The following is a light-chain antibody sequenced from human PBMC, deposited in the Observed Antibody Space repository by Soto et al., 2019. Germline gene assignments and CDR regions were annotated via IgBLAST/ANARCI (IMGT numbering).Light chain of an antibody. Sequence: DIVMTQSPDSLAVSLGERATINCKSSQSVLHSPNNKNYLAWFQQKSGQPPKLLIYWASTRESGVPDRFSGSGSGTDFTLTISNLQAEDVAVYFCQQYYITPWTFGQGTKVEIK. V-gene: IGKV4-1*01. CDR2: WAS. CDR3: QQYYITPWT. CDR1: QSVLHSPNNKNY. J-gene: IGKJ1*01.